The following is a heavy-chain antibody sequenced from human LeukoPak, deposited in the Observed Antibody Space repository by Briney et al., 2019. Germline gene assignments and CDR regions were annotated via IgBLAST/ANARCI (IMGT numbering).Heavy chain of an antibody. CDR2: IRSKANSYAT. CDR1: GFTFSGSA. D-gene: IGHD1-1*01. J-gene: IGHJ4*02. V-gene: IGHV3-73*01. CDR3: TRRNPVQATDY. Sequence: GGPLRLSCAASGFTFSGSAMHWVRQASGKGLEWVGRIRSKANSYATAYAASVKGRFTISRDDSKNTAYLQMNSLKTEDTAVYYCTRRNPVQATDYWGQGTLVTVSS.